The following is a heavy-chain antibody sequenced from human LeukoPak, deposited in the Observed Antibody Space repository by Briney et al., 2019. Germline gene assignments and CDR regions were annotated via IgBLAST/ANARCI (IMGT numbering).Heavy chain of an antibody. V-gene: IGHV1-69*04. CDR1: GGTFSSYA. D-gene: IGHD3-22*01. J-gene: IGHJ6*02. CDR2: IIPIFGIA. CDR3: AGSGYYDNNGSGFYGLDV. Sequence: ASVKVSCKASGGTFSSYAISWVRQAPGQGLEWMGRIIPIFGIANYAQKFQGRVTITADKSTSTAYMELSSLRSEDTAVYYCAGSGYYDNNGSGFYGLDVWGQGTTVTVSS.